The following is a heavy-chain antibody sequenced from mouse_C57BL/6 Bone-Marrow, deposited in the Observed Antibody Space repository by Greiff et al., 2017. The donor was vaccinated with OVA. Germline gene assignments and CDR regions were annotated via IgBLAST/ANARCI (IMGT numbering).Heavy chain of an antibody. J-gene: IGHJ3*01. CDR2: IRLKSDNYAT. CDR1: GFTFSNYW. D-gene: IGHD1-1*01. CDR3: TEDYGSSYVRFAY. V-gene: IGHV6-3*01. Sequence: EVMLVESGGGLVQPGGSMKLSCVASGFTFSNYWMNWVRQSPEKGLEWVAQIRLKSDNYATHYAESVKGRFTISRDDSKSSVYLQMNNLRAEDTGIYYCTEDYGSSYVRFAYWGQGTLVTVSA.